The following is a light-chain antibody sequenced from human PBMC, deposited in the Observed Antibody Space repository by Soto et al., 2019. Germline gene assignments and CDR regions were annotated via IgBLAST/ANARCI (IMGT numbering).Light chain of an antibody. CDR1: QTISSW. CDR2: KAS. J-gene: IGKJ1*01. Sequence: DIQMTQSPSTLSGSVGDRVTITCRASQTISSWLAWYQQKPGKAPKLLIYKASSLQSGVPSRFSGSGSGTEFTLTLSSLQPDDFAVYYCQQYHGYPWTFGQGTKVDIK. CDR3: QQYHGYPWT. V-gene: IGKV1-5*03.